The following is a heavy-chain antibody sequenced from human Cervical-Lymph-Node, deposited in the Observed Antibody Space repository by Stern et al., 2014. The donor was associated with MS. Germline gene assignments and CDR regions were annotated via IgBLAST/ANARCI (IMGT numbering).Heavy chain of an antibody. V-gene: IGHV2-26*01. Sequence: QVTLKESGPVLVKPTETLTLTCTVSGFSLSNARMGVSWIRQPPGKALEWLAHIFLNDEKSYSTSLKSRLTISKDTSKSQVVLTMTNMDPVDTATYYCARMRGENYDFWSGYIFDYWGQGTLVTVSS. D-gene: IGHD3-3*01. CDR2: IFLNDEK. CDR1: GFSLSNARMG. CDR3: ARMRGENYDFWSGYIFDY. J-gene: IGHJ4*02.